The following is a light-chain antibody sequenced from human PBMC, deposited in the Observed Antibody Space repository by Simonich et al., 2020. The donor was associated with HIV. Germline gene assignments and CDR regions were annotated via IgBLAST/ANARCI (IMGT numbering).Light chain of an antibody. CDR3: QQSYSTPRT. CDR2: EAS. V-gene: IGKV1-5*03. CDR1: QSISSW. Sequence: DIQMTQSPSTLSASVGDRVTITCRASQSISSWLAWYQQKPGKAPKLLINEASSLESGVPSRFSGSGSGTDFTLTISSLQPEDFATYYCQQSYSTPRTFGQGTKVEIK. J-gene: IGKJ1*01.